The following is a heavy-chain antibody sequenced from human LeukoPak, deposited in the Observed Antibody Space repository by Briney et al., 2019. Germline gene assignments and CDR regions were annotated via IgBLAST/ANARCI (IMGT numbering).Heavy chain of an antibody. D-gene: IGHD5-18*01. CDR2: ISSNGGST. J-gene: IGHJ4*02. CDR1: GFTFSSYA. V-gene: IGHV3-64*01. CDR3: ARGGGYSYVPAGY. Sequence: GGSLRLSCAASGFTFSSYAMHWVRQAPGKGLEYVSAISSNGGSTYYANSVKGRFTISRDNAKNTLYLQMNSLRAEDTAVYYCARGGGYSYVPAGYWGQGTLVTVSS.